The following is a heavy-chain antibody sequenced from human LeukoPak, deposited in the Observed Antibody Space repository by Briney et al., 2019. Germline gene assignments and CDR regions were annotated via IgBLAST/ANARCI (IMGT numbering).Heavy chain of an antibody. V-gene: IGHV4-34*01. CDR1: GGSFSGYY. CDR3: ARDRLSGTRYCSSTSCFLFDP. CDR2: INHSGNT. J-gene: IGHJ5*02. D-gene: IGHD2-2*01. Sequence: SETLSLTCAVYGGSFSGYYWSWIRQPPGRGLEWIGEINHSGNTNYNPSLKSRVTMSVDTSKNQFSLKLSSVTAADTAVYYCARDRLSGTRYCSSTSCFLFDPWGQGTLVTVSS.